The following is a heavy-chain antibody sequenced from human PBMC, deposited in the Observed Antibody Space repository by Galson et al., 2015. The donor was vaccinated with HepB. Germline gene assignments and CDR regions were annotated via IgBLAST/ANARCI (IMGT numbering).Heavy chain of an antibody. J-gene: IGHJ4*02. Sequence: SVKVSCKASGYTFTMYSLHWVRQAPGQRPEWMGRIHPANGQTIYSQRFQGRVTITRDTSANSIYLDLRSLRSEDTGVYYCARSGRFGISSADHGLFWGQGTLITVSS. V-gene: IGHV1-3*01. D-gene: IGHD6-13*01. CDR2: IHPANGQT. CDR3: ARSGRFGISSADHGLF. CDR1: GYTFTMYS.